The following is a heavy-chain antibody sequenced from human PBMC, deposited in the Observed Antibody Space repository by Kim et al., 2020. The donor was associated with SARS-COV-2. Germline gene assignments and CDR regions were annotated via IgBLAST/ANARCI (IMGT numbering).Heavy chain of an antibody. CDR3: ARGLLRAAGRLPWFDP. V-gene: IGHV4-34*01. CDR1: GGSFSGYY. D-gene: IGHD6-13*01. Sequence: SETLSLTCAVYGGSFSGYYWSWIRQPPGKGLEWIGEINHSGSTNYNPSLKSRVTISVDTSKNQFSLKLSSVTAADTAVYYCARGLLRAAGRLPWFDPWGQGTLVTVSS. J-gene: IGHJ5*02. CDR2: INHSGST.